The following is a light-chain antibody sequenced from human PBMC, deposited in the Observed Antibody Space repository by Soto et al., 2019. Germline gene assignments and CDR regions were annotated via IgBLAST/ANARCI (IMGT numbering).Light chain of an antibody. CDR2: DAS. CDR3: QQYNNWPRT. J-gene: IGKJ1*01. CDR1: QSVSSK. Sequence: EIVMTQSPDTRSLSPGERATLSCRASQSVSSKLAWYQQNPGQAPRLLVYDASTRDTGIPARFTGSGSGTEFTLTISSLQSVDFAVYYCQQYNNWPRTFGQGTKVEI. V-gene: IGKV3-15*01.